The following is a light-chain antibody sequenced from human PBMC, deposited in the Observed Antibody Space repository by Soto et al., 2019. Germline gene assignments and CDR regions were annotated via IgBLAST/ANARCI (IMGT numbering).Light chain of an antibody. V-gene: IGLV1-40*01. CDR1: SSNIGAGYD. Sequence: QSVLTQPPSVSGAPGQRVTISCTGSSSNIGAGYDVHWYQQLPGTAPKLLIYGNSNRPSGVPDRFSGSKSGTSASLAITGLQADDEADYYCQSYASSLPLRVFGTGTKLTVL. CDR2: GNS. J-gene: IGLJ1*01. CDR3: QSYASSLPLRV.